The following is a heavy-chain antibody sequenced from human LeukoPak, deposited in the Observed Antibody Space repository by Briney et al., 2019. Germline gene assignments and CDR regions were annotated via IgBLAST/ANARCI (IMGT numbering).Heavy chain of an antibody. J-gene: IGHJ4*02. CDR2: INTDGSST. V-gene: IGHV3-74*01. Sequence: GGSLRLSCAASRFTFSSYCMHWVRQAPGKGLVWVSRINTDGSSTSYAESVKGRFTIPRDNAKNTLYLQMNSLRAEDTAVYYCARAKGIFDPFDYWGQGTLVTVSS. D-gene: IGHD3-3*01. CDR1: RFTFSSYC. CDR3: ARAKGIFDPFDY.